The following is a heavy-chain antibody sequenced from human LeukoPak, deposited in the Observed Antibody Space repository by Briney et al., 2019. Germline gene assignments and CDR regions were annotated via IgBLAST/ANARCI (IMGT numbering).Heavy chain of an antibody. D-gene: IGHD6-13*01. CDR2: INANSGGT. Sequence: GASVKVSCKASGYTFTGYYMHWVRQAPGQGLEWMGWINANSGGTNYPQKFQGRVTMTRDTSINTAYMELSRLRSDDTAVYYCARVRISSYYFDYWGQGTLVTVSS. V-gene: IGHV1-2*02. CDR3: ARVRISSYYFDY. J-gene: IGHJ4*02. CDR1: GYTFTGYY.